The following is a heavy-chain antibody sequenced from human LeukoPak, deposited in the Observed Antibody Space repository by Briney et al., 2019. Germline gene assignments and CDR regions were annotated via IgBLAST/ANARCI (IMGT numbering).Heavy chain of an antibody. Sequence: PSETLSLTCTVSGGSITSGSYHWSWIRQPPGKGLEWIGYIYYSGSTNYNPSLKSRVTISVDTSKNQFSLKLSSVTAADTAVYYCARDSWIQLWSYMDVWGKGTTVTISS. V-gene: IGHV4-61*01. CDR1: GGSITSGSYH. CDR2: IYYSGST. CDR3: ARDSWIQLWSYMDV. D-gene: IGHD5-18*01. J-gene: IGHJ6*03.